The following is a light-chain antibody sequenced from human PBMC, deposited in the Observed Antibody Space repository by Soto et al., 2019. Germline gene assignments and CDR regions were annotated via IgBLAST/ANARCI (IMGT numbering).Light chain of an antibody. V-gene: IGKV3-20*01. Sequence: EIVLTQSPGTLSLSPGERATLSCRASQSVGRDYLAWFQQKPGQPPRLLIHDASSRATGIPDRFSGSGTGTDFPLTISRLEPEDFAVSHCKPYADSPITFGQGTRLEIK. CDR1: QSVGRDY. J-gene: IGKJ5*01. CDR3: KPYADSPIT. CDR2: DAS.